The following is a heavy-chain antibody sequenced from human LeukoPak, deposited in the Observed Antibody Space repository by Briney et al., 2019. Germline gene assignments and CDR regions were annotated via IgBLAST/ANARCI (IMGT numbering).Heavy chain of an antibody. CDR3: ARDRGIAAAGKNWFDP. V-gene: IGHV4-61*02. CDR2: IYTSGST. D-gene: IGHD6-13*01. J-gene: IGHJ5*02. CDR1: GGSISTGSYY. Sequence: SETLSLTCTVSGGSISTGSYYWSWIRRPAGKGLEWIGRIYTSGSTNYNPSLKSRVIISVDTSKNQFSLKMDSVTAADTAVYYCARDRGIAAAGKNWFDPWGQGTLVTVSS.